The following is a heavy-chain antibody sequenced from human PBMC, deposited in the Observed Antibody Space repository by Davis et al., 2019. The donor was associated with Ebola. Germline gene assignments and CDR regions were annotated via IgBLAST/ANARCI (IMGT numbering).Heavy chain of an antibody. CDR3: ARAGGIVVVPAAPNTHYYYGMDV. J-gene: IGHJ6*02. Sequence: LSPSCALYGGSLSGYYWSWIRQPPGKGLEWIGEINHSGSTNYNTSLKSRVTISVDTSKNQFSLKLSSVTAAATAVYYCARAGGIVVVPAAPNTHYYYGMDVWGQGTTVTVSS. CDR2: INHSGST. CDR1: GGSLSGYY. D-gene: IGHD2-2*01. V-gene: IGHV4-34*01.